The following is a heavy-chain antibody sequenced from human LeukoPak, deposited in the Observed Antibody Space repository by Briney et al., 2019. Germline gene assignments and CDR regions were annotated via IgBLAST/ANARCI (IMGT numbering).Heavy chain of an antibody. D-gene: IGHD5-18*01. CDR3: ARERRVGYSYGFGY. CDR2: MNPNSGNT. Sequence: ASVKVSGKASGYTFTSYDINWVRQATGQGLEWMGWMNPNSGNTGYAQKFQGRVTMTRNTSISTAYMELSSLRSEDTAVYYCARERRVGYSYGFGYWGQGTLVTVSS. CDR1: GYTFTSYD. J-gene: IGHJ4*02. V-gene: IGHV1-8*01.